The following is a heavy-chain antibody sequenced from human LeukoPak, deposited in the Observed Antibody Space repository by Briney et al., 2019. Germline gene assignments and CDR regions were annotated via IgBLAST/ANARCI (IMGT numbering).Heavy chain of an antibody. J-gene: IGHJ4*02. CDR3: ARILRWYPFVDY. CDR2: ISSSSSYI. D-gene: IGHD4-23*01. V-gene: IGHV3-21*06. CDR1: GFTFSSYS. Sequence: GGSLRLSCAASGFTFSSYSMNWVRQAPGKGLEWVSSISSSSSYIYYADSVKGRFTISRDNAKNSLYLQMNSLRAEDTAVYYCARILRWYPFVDYWGQGTLVTVSS.